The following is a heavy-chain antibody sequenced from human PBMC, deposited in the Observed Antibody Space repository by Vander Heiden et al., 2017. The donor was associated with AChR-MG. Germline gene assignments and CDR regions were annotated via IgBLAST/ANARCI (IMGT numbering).Heavy chain of an antibody. V-gene: IGHV4-34*01. J-gene: IGHJ3*02. Sequence: QVQLQQWGAGLLKPSETLSLTCAVYGGSFSGYYWSWIRQPPGKGLEWIGEINHSGSTNYNPSLKRRVTISVDTSKNQFSLKLSSVTAAETAVYYCARELYYDFWSGYFEVAFDIWGQGTMVTVSS. CDR3: ARELYYDFWSGYFEVAFDI. CDR2: INHSGST. D-gene: IGHD3-3*01. CDR1: GGSFSGYY.